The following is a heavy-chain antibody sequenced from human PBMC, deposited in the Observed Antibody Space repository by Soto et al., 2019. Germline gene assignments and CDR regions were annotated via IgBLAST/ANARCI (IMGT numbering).Heavy chain of an antibody. D-gene: IGHD6-13*01. CDR1: GYTFTSYA. V-gene: IGHV1-3*01. CDR3: ARAQDTVAAAGNDD. CDR2: INAGNGNT. J-gene: IGHJ4*02. Sequence: ASVKVSCKASGYTFTSYAMHWVRQAPGQRLEWMGWINAGNGNTKYSQKFQGRVTITRDTSASTAYMELSSLRSEDTAVYYCARAQDTVAAAGNDDWGQGTLVTVSS.